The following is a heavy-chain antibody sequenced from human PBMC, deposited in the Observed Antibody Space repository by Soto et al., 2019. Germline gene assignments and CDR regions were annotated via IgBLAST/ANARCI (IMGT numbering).Heavy chain of an antibody. Sequence: SETLSLTCAVYGGFVSSGSYYWSWIRQPPGKGLEWIGEMSHSGGTHFNPSLKSRVTISVDTSKNQFSLNIYSVTAADTALYYCARVERGTVTTVVDASDIWGPGTMVTVSS. D-gene: IGHD1-1*01. CDR3: ARVERGTVTTVVDASDI. CDR2: MSHSGGT. V-gene: IGHV4-61*01. J-gene: IGHJ3*02. CDR1: GGFVSSGSYY.